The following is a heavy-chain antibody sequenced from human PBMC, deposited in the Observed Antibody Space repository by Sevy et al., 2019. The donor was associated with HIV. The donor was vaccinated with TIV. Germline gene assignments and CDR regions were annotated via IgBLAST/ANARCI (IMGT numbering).Heavy chain of an antibody. J-gene: IGHJ2*01. CDR3: TTKSDFWSGYQYFDL. V-gene: IGHV3-15*01. Sequence: GESLKISCAASGLTFSNAWMTWVRQAPGKGLEWVGRIKSKTDGGTTDYAAPVKGRSTISRDDSKNTLYLQMNSLKTEDTAVYYCTTKSDFWSGYQYFDLWGRGTLVTVSS. D-gene: IGHD3-3*01. CDR2: IKSKTDGGTT. CDR1: GLTFSNAW.